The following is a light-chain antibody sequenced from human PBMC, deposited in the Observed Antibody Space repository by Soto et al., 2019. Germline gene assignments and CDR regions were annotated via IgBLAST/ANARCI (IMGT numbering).Light chain of an antibody. CDR3: SSYTSSSPHYV. CDR1: SSDGGGYNY. V-gene: IGLV2-14*01. CDR2: EVS. Sequence: QSALTQPASVSGSPGQSITISCTGTSSDGGGYNYVSWYQQHPGKAPKLMIYEVSNRPSGVSNRFSGSKSGNTASLTISGLQAEDEADYYCSSYTSSSPHYVFGTGTKLTVL. J-gene: IGLJ1*01.